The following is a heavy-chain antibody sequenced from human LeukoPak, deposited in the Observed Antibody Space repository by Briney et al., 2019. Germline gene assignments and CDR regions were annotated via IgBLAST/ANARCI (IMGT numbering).Heavy chain of an antibody. CDR1: GLSVSSNN. CDR3: TRDLGLRRMI. CDR2: ISAGSGTI. J-gene: IGHJ2*01. Sequence: GGSLRLSCAASGLSVSSNNMHWDRQAPGGRLEWVAYISAGSGTIFSADSLKGRFTISRDNARESLFLQMNSLRAEDTAVYYCTRDLGLRRMIWGRGTLVLVSS. V-gene: IGHV3-48*04.